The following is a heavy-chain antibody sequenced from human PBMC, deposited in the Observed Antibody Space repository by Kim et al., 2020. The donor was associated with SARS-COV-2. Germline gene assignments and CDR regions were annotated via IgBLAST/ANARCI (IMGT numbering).Heavy chain of an antibody. CDR2: ISSSSSTI. V-gene: IGHV3-48*02. CDR3: ARGGDYGDYYYYGMDV. CDR1: GFTFSSYS. J-gene: IGHJ6*02. Sequence: GGSLRLSCAASGFTFSSYSMNWVRQAPGKGLEWVSYISSSSSTIYYADAVKGRFTISRENAKNSLYLQMHSLRDEDTAVYYCARGGDYGDYYYYGMDVWGQGTTVTVSS. D-gene: IGHD4-17*01.